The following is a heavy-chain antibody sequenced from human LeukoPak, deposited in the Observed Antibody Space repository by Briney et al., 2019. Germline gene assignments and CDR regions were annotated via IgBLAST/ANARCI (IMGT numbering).Heavy chain of an antibody. CDR3: ARGMELRLELYNWFDP. CDR1: GYTFTSYY. CDR2: INPSGGST. V-gene: IGHV1-46*01. J-gene: IGHJ5*02. D-gene: IGHD1-7*01. Sequence: ASVKASCKASGYTFTSYYMHWVRQAPGQGLEWMGIINPSGGSTSYAQKFQGRVTMTRDMSTSTVYMELSSLRSEDTAVYYCARGMELRLELYNWFDPWGQGTLVTVSS.